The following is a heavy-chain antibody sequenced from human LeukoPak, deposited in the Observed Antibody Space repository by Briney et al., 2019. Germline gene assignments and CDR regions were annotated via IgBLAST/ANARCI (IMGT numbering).Heavy chain of an antibody. CDR2: ISAYNGNT. J-gene: IGHJ4*02. Sequence: ASVKVSCKASGYTFTSYGISWVRQAPGQGLEWMGWISAYNGNTNYAQKLQGRVTMTTDTSTSIAYMELRSLRSDDTAVYYCARDLGYSYGYVGDSSGYYLNYWGQGTLVTVSS. CDR1: GYTFTSYG. D-gene: IGHD5-18*01. V-gene: IGHV1-18*01. CDR3: ARDLGYSYGYVGDSSGYYLNY.